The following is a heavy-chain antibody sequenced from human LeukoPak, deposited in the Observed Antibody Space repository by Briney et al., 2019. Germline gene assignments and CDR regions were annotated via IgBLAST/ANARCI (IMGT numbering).Heavy chain of an antibody. CDR3: ATTNIAAAFDY. CDR1: GFTFSGSA. V-gene: IGHV3-73*01. J-gene: IGHJ4*02. CDR2: IRSKANSYAT. D-gene: IGHD6-13*01. Sequence: GGSLRLSCAASGFTFSGSAMHWVRQASGKGLEWVGRIRSKANSYATAYAASVRGRFTISRDDSKNTAYLQMNSLKTEDTAVYYCATTNIAAAFDYWGQGTLVTVSS.